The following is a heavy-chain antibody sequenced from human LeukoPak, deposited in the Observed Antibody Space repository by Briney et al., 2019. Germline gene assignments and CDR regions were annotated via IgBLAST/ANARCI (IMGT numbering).Heavy chain of an antibody. CDR1: GGSISSYY. J-gene: IGHJ3*02. CDR3: ARGYYDFWSGYYSRAFDI. D-gene: IGHD3-3*01. Sequence: SETLSLTCTVSGGSISSYYWSWIRLPPGKGLEWIGYIYYSGSTNYNPSLKSRVTISVDTSKNQFSLKLSSVTAADTAVYYCARGYYDFWSGYYSRAFDIWGQGTMVTVSS. CDR2: IYYSGST. V-gene: IGHV4-59*01.